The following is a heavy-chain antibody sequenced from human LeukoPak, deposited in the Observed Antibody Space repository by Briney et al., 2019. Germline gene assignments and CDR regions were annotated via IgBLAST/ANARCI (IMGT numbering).Heavy chain of an antibody. CDR2: ISGSGGNT. J-gene: IGHJ3*02. Sequence: SGGSLRLSCAASGFTFSSYAMSWVRQAPGKGLEWVSAISGSGGNTYYADSVKGRFTISRDNSKNTLYLQMNSLRGEDTAVYYCAKGRQLRRSDAFDIWGQGTMVTVSS. CDR3: AKGRQLRRSDAFDI. CDR1: GFTFSSYA. V-gene: IGHV3-23*01. D-gene: IGHD1-26*01.